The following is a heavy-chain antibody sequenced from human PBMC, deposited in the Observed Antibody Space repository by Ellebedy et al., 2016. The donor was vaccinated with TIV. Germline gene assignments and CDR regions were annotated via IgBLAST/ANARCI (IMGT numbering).Heavy chain of an antibody. D-gene: IGHD5-18*01. Sequence: AASVKVSCKASGYTFTSYGINWVRQAPGQGPEWMGWINTNTGTPSYAQAFTGRFVFSLDVSVHTAYLQISGLKAEDTAVYYCATIESGAMDKAFGSWGQGTLVTVSS. CDR2: INTNTGTP. V-gene: IGHV7-4-1*02. CDR1: GYTFTSYG. J-gene: IGHJ4*02. CDR3: ATIESGAMDKAFGS.